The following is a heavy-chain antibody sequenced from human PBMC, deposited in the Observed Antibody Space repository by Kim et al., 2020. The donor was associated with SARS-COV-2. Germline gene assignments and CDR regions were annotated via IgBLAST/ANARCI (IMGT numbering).Heavy chain of an antibody. Sequence: GGSLRLSCAASGFTFSSYGMHWVRQAPGKGLEWVAVIWYDGSNKYYADSVKGRFTISRDNSKNTLYLQMNSLRAEDTAVYYCARDGSYYVGHFDYWGQGTLVTVSS. J-gene: IGHJ4*02. CDR3: ARDGSYYVGHFDY. CDR1: GFTFSSYG. D-gene: IGHD1-26*01. CDR2: IWYDGSNK. V-gene: IGHV3-33*01.